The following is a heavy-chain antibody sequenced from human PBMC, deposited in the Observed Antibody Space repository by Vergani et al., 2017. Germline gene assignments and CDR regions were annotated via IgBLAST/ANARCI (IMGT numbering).Heavy chain of an antibody. CDR2: IDRDGSER. Sequence: QLVESGGILVQPGGSLRLSCAVSGVTFSDYWMAWVRQGPGKGLEWVANIDRDGSERIYLDSLRGRFTISRDNAKSSLFLQMDSLRVEDTALYYCVRNAETASISDYFHHGVQGTHLTVS. CDR1: GVTFSDYW. V-gene: IGHV3-7*01. J-gene: IGHJ4*02. CDR3: VRNAETASISDYFHH. D-gene: IGHD5-24*01.